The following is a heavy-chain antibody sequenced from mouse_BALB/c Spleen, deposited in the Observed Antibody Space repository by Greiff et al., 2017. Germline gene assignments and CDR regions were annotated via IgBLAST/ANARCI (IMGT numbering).Heavy chain of an antibody. CDR3: ARGNYYGSFDY. V-gene: IGHV3-6*02. CDR1: GYSITSGYY. Sequence: EVKLQESGPGLVKPSQSLSLTCSVTGYSITSGYYWTWIRQFPGNKLEWMGYISYDGSNNYNPSLKNRISITRDTSKNQFFLKLNSVTTEDTATYYCARGNYYGSFDYWGQGTTLTVSS. D-gene: IGHD1-1*01. CDR2: ISYDGSN. J-gene: IGHJ2*01.